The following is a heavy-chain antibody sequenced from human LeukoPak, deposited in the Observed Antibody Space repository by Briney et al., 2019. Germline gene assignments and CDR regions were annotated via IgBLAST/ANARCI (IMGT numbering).Heavy chain of an antibody. Sequence: GGSLRLSCAASGFTFSSYAMSWVRQAPGKGLEWVSAISGSGGSTYYADSVKGRFTISRDNSKNTLYLQMNSLRAEDTAVYYCAKYGVAKTRPSPMVRGVMKYWGQGTLVTVSS. D-gene: IGHD3-10*01. CDR2: ISGSGGST. J-gene: IGHJ4*02. V-gene: IGHV3-23*01. CDR3: AKYGVAKTRPSPMVRGVMKY. CDR1: GFTFSSYA.